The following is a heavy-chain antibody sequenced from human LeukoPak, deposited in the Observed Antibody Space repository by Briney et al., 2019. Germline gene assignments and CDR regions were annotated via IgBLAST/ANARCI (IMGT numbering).Heavy chain of an antibody. CDR3: ARVLDSSTSCSQSPPY. D-gene: IGHD2-2*01. CDR2: IKQDGSEK. CDR1: GFPFSVYW. V-gene: IGHV3-7*01. Sequence: GGSLRLSCAASGFPFSVYWMTWVRQAPGKGLEWVANIKQDGSEKYYVDSVKGRFTISRDNAKNVLYLQMNSLRGEDTAVFYCARVLDSSTSCSQSPPYWGRGTLVTASS. J-gene: IGHJ4*01.